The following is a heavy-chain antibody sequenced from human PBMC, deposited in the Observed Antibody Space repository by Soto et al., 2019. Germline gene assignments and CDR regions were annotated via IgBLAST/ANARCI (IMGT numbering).Heavy chain of an antibody. V-gene: IGHV4-34*01. D-gene: IGHD3-22*01. CDR3: ARVLDYYDSSGPNPYYYYGMDV. CDR2: INHSGST. Sequence: SETLSLTCAVYGGSFSGYYWSWIRQPPGKGLEWIGDINHSGSTNYNPSLKSRVTISVDTSKNQFSLKLSSVTAADTAVYYCARVLDYYDSSGPNPYYYYGMDVWGQGTTVTVSS. CDR1: GGSFSGYY. J-gene: IGHJ6*02.